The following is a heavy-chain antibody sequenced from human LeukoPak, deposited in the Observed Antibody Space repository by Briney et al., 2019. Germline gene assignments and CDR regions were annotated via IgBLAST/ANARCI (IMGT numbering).Heavy chain of an antibody. J-gene: IGHJ4*02. V-gene: IGHV3-23*01. CDR1: GFTFSSYA. Sequence: GGSPRLSCAASGFTFSSYAMSWVRQAPGKGLEWVSAISGSGGSTYYADSVKGRFTISRDNSKNTLYLQMNSLRAEDTAVYYCAKDLGYCSSTSCSGGDYWGQGTLVTVSS. CDR3: AKDLGYCSSTSCSGGDY. D-gene: IGHD2-2*01. CDR2: ISGSGGST.